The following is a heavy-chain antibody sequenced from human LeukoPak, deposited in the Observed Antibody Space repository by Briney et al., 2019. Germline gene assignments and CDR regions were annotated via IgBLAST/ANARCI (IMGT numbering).Heavy chain of an antibody. V-gene: IGHV1-18*04. CDR2: ISTKNDKT. J-gene: IGHJ5*02. CDR1: GYSFDNYG. CDR3: ARGGQLGSSFWFDP. Sequence: ASVKVSCKASGYSFDNYGFSWMRQAPGQGLEWMGWISTKNDKTNYAPKFQDRVTMTTDTSTSTAYMELRNLRSDDTAVYYCARGGQLGSSFWFDPWGQGTLVTVSS. D-gene: IGHD6-6*01.